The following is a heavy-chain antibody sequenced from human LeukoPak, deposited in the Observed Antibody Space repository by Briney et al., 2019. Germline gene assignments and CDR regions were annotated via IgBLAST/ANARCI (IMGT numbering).Heavy chain of an antibody. CDR2: ISSGSSYR. Sequence: PGGSLRLSCAASGFTFSDYYMSWIRQAPGKGLEWPSDISSGSSYRNYADSVKGRFTISRDNAKNSLYLQMNSLRAEDTAVYYCAREDRDGYNRIDYWGQGTLVTVSS. J-gene: IGHJ4*02. D-gene: IGHD5-24*01. CDR1: GFTFSDYY. V-gene: IGHV3-11*06. CDR3: AREDRDGYNRIDY.